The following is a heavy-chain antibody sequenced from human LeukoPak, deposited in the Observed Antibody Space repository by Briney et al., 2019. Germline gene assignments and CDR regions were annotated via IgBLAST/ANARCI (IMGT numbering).Heavy chain of an antibody. V-gene: IGHV1-69*04. J-gene: IGHJ3*02. CDR2: IIPILGIA. Sequence: GASVKVSCKASGGTFSSYAISWVRQAPGQGLEWMGRIIPILGIANYAQKFQGRVTITADKSTSTAYMELSSLRSEDTAVYYCASGLHFAVQLERGYAFDIWGQGTMVTVSS. CDR1: GGTFSSYA. D-gene: IGHD1-1*01. CDR3: ASGLHFAVQLERGYAFDI.